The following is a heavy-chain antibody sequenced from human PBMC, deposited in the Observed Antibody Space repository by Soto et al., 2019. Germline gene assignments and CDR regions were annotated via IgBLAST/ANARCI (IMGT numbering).Heavy chain of an antibody. CDR1: GDSIYSGGYY. J-gene: IGHJ4*02. V-gene: IGHV4-31*03. CDR3: ARDPFGGYSDITGYYSY. D-gene: IGHD3-22*01. CDR2: IYYSGNT. Sequence: QVQLQESGPGLVRPSQTLSLTCTVSGDSIYSGGYYCTWIRQHPGKGLEWIGYIYYSGNTYYNPSLKRRLTISVDTSKNQFSLKLNSVTDADTAVYYCARDPFGGYSDITGYYSYWGRGTLVTVSS.